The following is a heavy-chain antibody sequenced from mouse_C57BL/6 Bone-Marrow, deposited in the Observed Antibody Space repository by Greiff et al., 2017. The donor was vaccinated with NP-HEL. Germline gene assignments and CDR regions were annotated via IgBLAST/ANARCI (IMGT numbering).Heavy chain of an antibody. CDR3: ARRPPTPFDY. Sequence: VQLKESGPVLVKPGASVKMSCKASGYTFTDYYMNWVKQSHGKSLEWIGVINPYNGGTSYNQKFKGKATLTVDKSSSTAYMELNSLTSEDSAVYYCARRPPTPFDYWGQGTTLTVSS. V-gene: IGHV1-19*01. J-gene: IGHJ2*01. CDR1: GYTFTDYY. D-gene: IGHD2-10*01. CDR2: INPYNGGT.